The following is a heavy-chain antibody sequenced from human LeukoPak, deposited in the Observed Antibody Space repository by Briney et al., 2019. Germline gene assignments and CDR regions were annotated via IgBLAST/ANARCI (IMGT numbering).Heavy chain of an antibody. D-gene: IGHD3-3*01. Sequence: GGSLRLSCTTSGFTFSNYGIHWVRQAPGKGLEWVSYISTSGSTIYYSDSVKGRFTISRDNTQNSLYLQMNSLRAEDTAVYYCARRIIRRGAGIDYWGQGILVTVSS. J-gene: IGHJ4*02. CDR3: ARRIIRRGAGIDY. CDR1: GFTFSNYG. CDR2: ISTSGSTI. V-gene: IGHV3-48*04.